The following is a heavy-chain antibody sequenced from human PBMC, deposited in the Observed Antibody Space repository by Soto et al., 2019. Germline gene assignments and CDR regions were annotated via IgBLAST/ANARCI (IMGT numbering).Heavy chain of an antibody. CDR2: INPNSGGT. D-gene: IGHD5-18*01. CDR1: GYTFTGYY. V-gene: IGHV1-2*02. J-gene: IGHJ4*02. Sequence: QVQLVQSGAEVKKPGASVKVSCKASGYTFTGYYMHWVRQAPAQGLEWMGWINPNSGGTNYAQKFQGRVTMTRDTSISTAYMELSRLISDDTAVYYCARNEIAWYSYKDCFDYWGQGTLVTVSS. CDR3: ARNEIAWYSYKDCFDY.